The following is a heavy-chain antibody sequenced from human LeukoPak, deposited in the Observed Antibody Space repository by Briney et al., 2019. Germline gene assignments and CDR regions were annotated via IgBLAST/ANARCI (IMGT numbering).Heavy chain of an antibody. Sequence: SVKVSCKTSGYSFTDYYMHWVRQAPGQGLEWMGRIIPILGIANYAQKFQGRVTITADKSTSTAYMELSSLRSEDTAVYYCARGGDGYSDYWGQGTLVTVSS. V-gene: IGHV1-69*04. J-gene: IGHJ4*02. D-gene: IGHD5-24*01. CDR1: GYSFTDYY. CDR3: ARGGDGYSDY. CDR2: IIPILGIA.